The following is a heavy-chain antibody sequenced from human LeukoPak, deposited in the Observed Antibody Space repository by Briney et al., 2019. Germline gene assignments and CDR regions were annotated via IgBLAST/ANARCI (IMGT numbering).Heavy chain of an antibody. D-gene: IGHD3-22*01. V-gene: IGHV1-69*13. J-gene: IGHJ4*02. CDR3: AASPRLDSGGYYSTKYYFDY. CDR2: IIPIFGTA. Sequence: SVTVSCKASGGTFSSYAISWVRQAPGQGLEWMGGIIPIFGTANYAQKFQGRVTITADESTSTAYMELSSLRSEDTAVYYCAASPRLDSGGYYSTKYYFDYWGQGTLVTVSS. CDR1: GGTFSSYA.